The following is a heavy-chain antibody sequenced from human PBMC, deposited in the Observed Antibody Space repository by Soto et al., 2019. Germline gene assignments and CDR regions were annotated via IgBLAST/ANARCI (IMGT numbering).Heavy chain of an antibody. CDR3: ARDNDLDRDGPFDY. J-gene: IGHJ4*02. Sequence: VQLVESGGGSVQPGRSPRLSCEASGFSFDDYGMHWVRQGPGKGLEWVSGISWDSGDIYYVDSVKGRFTISRDNAKKSLYLQMNSLRTEDTALYYCARDNDLDRDGPFDYWGQGILVTVSS. D-gene: IGHD2-2*03. V-gene: IGHV3-9*01. CDR1: GFSFDDYG. CDR2: ISWDSGDI.